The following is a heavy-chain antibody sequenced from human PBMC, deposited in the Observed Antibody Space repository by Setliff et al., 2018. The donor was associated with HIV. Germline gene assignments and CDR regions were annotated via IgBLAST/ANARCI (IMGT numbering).Heavy chain of an antibody. CDR1: GGSFSEYH. CDR3: ARVVQELFDS. V-gene: IGHV4-34*01. J-gene: IGHJ4*02. D-gene: IGHD1-1*01. CDR2: INHSGST. Sequence: SETLSLTCAVSGGSFSEYHWSWIRQTPGKGLEWIGKINHSGSTIVNPSLRGRVTMSVYMSKSQFSLTLTSVTAADTAVYYCARVVQELFDSWGQGTLVTVPQ.